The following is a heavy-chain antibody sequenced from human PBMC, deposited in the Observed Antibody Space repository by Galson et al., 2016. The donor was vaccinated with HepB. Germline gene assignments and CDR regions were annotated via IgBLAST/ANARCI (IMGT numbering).Heavy chain of an antibody. D-gene: IGHD3-3*01. CDR1: GFTFSRYG. Sequence: SLRLSCAASGFTFSRYGMHWVRQAPGKGLEWVAVILYDGSKKYYADSVKGRFTTSRDNSKNTLYLQMNSLRAEDTAVYYCARDSFTIFGVTPNWFDPWGQGTLSPSPQ. V-gene: IGHV3-33*01. CDR2: ILYDGSKK. CDR3: ARDSFTIFGVTPNWFDP. J-gene: IGHJ5*02.